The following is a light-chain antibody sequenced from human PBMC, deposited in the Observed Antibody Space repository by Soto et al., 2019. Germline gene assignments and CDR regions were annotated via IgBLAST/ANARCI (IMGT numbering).Light chain of an antibody. CDR1: TSEVGGYDY. CDR2: DVS. CDR3: SSYLGSSTLSGV. V-gene: IGLV2-14*01. Sequence: QSALTQPASVSGSPGQSITVSCTGTTSEVGGYDYVAWYQQHPGKAPKLMIYDVSSRPSGVSNRFSGSKSGNTASLTISGLQAEDEADYYCSSYLGSSTLSGVFGTGTKVTVL. J-gene: IGLJ1*01.